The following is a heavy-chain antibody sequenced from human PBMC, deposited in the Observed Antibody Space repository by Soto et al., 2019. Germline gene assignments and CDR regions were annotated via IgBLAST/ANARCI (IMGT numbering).Heavy chain of an antibody. J-gene: IGHJ4*02. D-gene: IGHD3-3*01. Sequence: PGGSLRHSCAASGFTFNSYTMSWVRQAPGKGLEWVSSISGSGGSASYADAVQGRFTISRDNSKITLYLQMNGLRVEDKAVYYCAKDRFAGNFDYWGQGTQVTVSS. CDR1: GFTFNSYT. V-gene: IGHV3-23*01. CDR3: AKDRFAGNFDY. CDR2: ISGSGGSA.